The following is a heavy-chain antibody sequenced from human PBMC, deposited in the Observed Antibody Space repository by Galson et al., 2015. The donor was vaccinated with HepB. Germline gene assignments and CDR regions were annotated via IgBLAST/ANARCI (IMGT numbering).Heavy chain of an antibody. CDR3: ARDLVGYYYGSGRYTDC. J-gene: IGHJ4*02. CDR1: GYTFTSYA. CDR2: INGGSGNT. V-gene: IGHV1-3*01. D-gene: IGHD3-10*01. Sequence: SVKVSCKASGYTFTSYAMHWVRQAPGQRLEWMGWINGGSGNTKYSQRFQGRVTITRDTSASTAYMELSSLRSEDTAVYYCARDLVGYYYGSGRYTDCWGQGTLVTVSS.